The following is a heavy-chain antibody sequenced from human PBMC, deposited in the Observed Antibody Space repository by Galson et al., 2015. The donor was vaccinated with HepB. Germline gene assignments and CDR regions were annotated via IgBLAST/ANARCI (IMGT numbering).Heavy chain of an antibody. CDR3: ARDPSSGSSWYYGAYYYYGMDV. CDR2: ISSSSSYI. D-gene: IGHD6-13*01. Sequence: LRLSCAASGFTFSSYSMNWVRQAPGKGLEWVSSISSSSSYIYYADSVKGRFTISRDNAKNSLYLQMNSLRAEDTAVYYCARDPSSGSSWYYGAYYYYGMDVWGQGTTVTVSS. J-gene: IGHJ6*02. CDR1: GFTFSSYS. V-gene: IGHV3-21*01.